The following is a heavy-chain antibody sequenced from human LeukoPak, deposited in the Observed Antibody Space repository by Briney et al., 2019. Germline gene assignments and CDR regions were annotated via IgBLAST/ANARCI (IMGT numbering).Heavy chain of an antibody. Sequence: GSLRLSCAASGFTFSSYATSWVRQPPGKGLEWIGEINHSGSTNYNPSLKSRVTISVDTSKNQFSLKLSSVTAADTAVYYCARVGVLDTAMPIYYFDYWGQGTLVTVSS. D-gene: IGHD5-18*01. CDR1: GFTFSSYA. CDR3: ARVGVLDTAMPIYYFDY. V-gene: IGHV4-34*01. J-gene: IGHJ4*02. CDR2: INHSGST.